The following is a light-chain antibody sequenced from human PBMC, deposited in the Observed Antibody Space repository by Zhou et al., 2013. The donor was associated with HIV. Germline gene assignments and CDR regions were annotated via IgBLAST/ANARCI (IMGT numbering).Light chain of an antibody. CDR1: QSISSY. Sequence: EIVLTQSPATLSLSPGERATLSCRASQSISSYLTWYQQKRGQPPRLLIYDASNRATGIPARFSGSGSGTDFTLTISRLEPEDFAVYYCQQYGDSPTFGQGTRLEIK. J-gene: IGKJ5*01. CDR2: DAS. V-gene: IGKV3-11*01. CDR3: QQYGDSPT.